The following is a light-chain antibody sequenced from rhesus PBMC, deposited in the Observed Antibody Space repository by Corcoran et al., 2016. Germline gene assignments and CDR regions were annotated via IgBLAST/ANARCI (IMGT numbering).Light chain of an antibody. CDR2: AAS. J-gene: IGKJ3*01. CDR1: QTISSY. CDR3: QQHNSHPFT. V-gene: IGKV1-44*01. Sequence: DIQMTQSPSSLSASVGDRVTITCRASQTISSYLAWYQQTPGKVPKLLIYAASSLESGVPSRFSGSGAGTEFTLTISSLQPEDFATYYCQQHNSHPFTFGPGTKLDIK.